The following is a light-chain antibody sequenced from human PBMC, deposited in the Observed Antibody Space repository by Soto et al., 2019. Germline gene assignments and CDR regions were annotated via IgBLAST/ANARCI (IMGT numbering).Light chain of an antibody. CDR2: EVN. V-gene: IGLV2-8*01. CDR1: SSDIGAYNY. Sequence: QSALTQPPSASGSPGQSVTISCTGTSSDIGAYNYVSWFQQHPGEAPKLIISEVNKRPSGVPDRFSSSKSGNTASLTVSGLQAEDEADYYCTSYGGRDNLMFGGGTQLTVL. J-gene: IGLJ3*02. CDR3: TSYGGRDNLM.